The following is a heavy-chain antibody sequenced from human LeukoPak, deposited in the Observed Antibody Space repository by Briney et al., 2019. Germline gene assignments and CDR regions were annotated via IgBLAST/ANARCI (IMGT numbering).Heavy chain of an antibody. V-gene: IGHV4-39*01. J-gene: IGHJ4*02. Sequence: PSETLSLTCTVSGGSISTSSYYWGWIRQPPGKGLECIGNIYYSGSTYYNPSLKSRVTISVDTSKNQFSLKLSSVTAADTAVYYCASLRERSYYARGFDYWGQGTLVTVSS. CDR1: GGSISTSSYY. CDR3: ASLRERSYYARGFDY. CDR2: IYYSGST. D-gene: IGHD1-26*01.